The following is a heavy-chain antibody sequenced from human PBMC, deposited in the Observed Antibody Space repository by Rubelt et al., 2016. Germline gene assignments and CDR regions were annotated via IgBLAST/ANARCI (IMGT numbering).Heavy chain of an antibody. V-gene: IGHV4-34*01. J-gene: IGHJ5*02. Sequence: QVQLQQWGAGLLKPSETLSLPCAVYGGSFSGYYWSWIRQPPGNGLECIVEINNSGSTNYKPSLKVRGKISLDTSKNQFDLKLSSVAAAETAVYYCARTPELEPASWGQGTLVTVSS. CDR1: GGSFSGYY. CDR2: INNSGST. CDR3: ARTPELEPAS. D-gene: IGHD1-1*01.